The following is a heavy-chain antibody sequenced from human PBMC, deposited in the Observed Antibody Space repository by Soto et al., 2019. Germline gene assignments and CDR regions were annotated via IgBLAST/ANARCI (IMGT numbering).Heavy chain of an antibody. V-gene: IGHV4-34*01. CDR2: INHSGST. Sequence: SETLSLTCAVYGGSFSGYYWSWIRQPPGKGLEWIGEINHSGSTNYNPSLKSRVTISVDTSKNQFSLKLSSVTAADTAVYYCARGLYGMDVWGQGTTVTVSS. J-gene: IGHJ6*02. CDR1: GGSFSGYY. CDR3: ARGLYGMDV.